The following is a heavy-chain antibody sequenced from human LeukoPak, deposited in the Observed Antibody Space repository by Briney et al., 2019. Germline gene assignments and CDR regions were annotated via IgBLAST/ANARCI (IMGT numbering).Heavy chain of an antibody. CDR1: GGTFSSYA. CDR2: IIPIFGTA. CDR3: ARAHRDCTNGVCSDIDY. V-gene: IGHV1-69*05. J-gene: IGHJ4*02. D-gene: IGHD2-8*01. Sequence: VASVKVSCKASGGTFSSYAISWVRQAPGQGLEWMGRIIPIFGTANYAQKFQGRVTITTDESTSIAYMELSSLRSEDTAVYYCARAHRDCTNGVCSDIDYWGQGTLVTVSS.